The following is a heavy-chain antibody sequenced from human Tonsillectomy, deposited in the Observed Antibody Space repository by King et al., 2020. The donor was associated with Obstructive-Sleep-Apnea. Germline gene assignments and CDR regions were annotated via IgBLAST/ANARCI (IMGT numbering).Heavy chain of an antibody. V-gene: IGHV4-59*01. J-gene: IGHJ6*02. CDR2: IFYTGST. CDR1: GGSIGSYF. Sequence: QLQESGPGLVKPSETLSLTCTVSGGSIGSYFWSWLRQPPGKGLEWIGYIFYTGSTNSNPSLKSRVTISVDTSKKQFSLKLSSVTAADTAVYYCARAGRGYGMDVWGQGTTVTVSS. D-gene: IGHD1-26*01. CDR3: ARAGRGYGMDV.